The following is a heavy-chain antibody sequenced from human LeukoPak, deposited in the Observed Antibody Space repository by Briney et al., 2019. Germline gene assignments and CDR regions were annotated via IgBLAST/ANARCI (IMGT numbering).Heavy chain of an antibody. D-gene: IGHD3-16*02. J-gene: IGHJ5*02. CDR3: ARRAFGGVIAANWFDP. CDR2: IYDNGYT. CDR1: VGSMITTF. Sequence: SETLSLTCTVSVGSMITTFWSWMRQPPGKGLGCMGYIYDNGYTHYNPSLKSRVSISLDTSKSQFSLNLSSVTAADTAVYYCARRAFGGVIAANWFDPWGQGTLVTVSS. V-gene: IGHV4-59*08.